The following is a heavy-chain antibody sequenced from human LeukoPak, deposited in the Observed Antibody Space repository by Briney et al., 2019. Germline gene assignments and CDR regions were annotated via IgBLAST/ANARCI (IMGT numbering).Heavy chain of an antibody. CDR2: IYYSGST. Sequence: SETLSLTCTVSGGSISSYYWSWIRQPPGKGLEWIGHIYYSGSTYYNPSLKSRVTISVDTSKNQFSLKLSSVTAADTAVYYCARRNDFWSGGYYYYGMDVWGQGTTVTVSS. J-gene: IGHJ6*02. D-gene: IGHD3-3*01. V-gene: IGHV4-59*08. CDR1: GGSISSYY. CDR3: ARRNDFWSGGYYYYGMDV.